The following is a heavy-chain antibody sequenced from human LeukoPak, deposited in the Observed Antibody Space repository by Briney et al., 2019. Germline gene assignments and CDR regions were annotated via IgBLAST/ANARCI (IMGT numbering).Heavy chain of an antibody. CDR2: IWYDGGKQ. CDR1: GFTFSKNG. CDR3: ARFTGGDYYGRLDY. Sequence: GRSLRLSCAASGFTFSKNGMHWVRQAPGKGLEWVALIWYDGGKQYYADSVKGRFTISRDSSTLFLQMNSLRAEDTAVYYCARFTGGDYYGRLDYWGQGTLVTVSS. D-gene: IGHD2-21*02. J-gene: IGHJ4*02. V-gene: IGHV3-33*01.